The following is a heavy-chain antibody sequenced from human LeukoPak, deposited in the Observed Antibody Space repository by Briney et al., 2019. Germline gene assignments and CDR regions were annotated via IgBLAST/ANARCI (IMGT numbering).Heavy chain of an antibody. CDR2: INHSGST. CDR3: AREGTYYYDSSGMP. V-gene: IGHV4-34*01. Sequence: SETLSLTCAVYGGSFSGYYWSWIRQPPGKGLEWIGEINHSGSTNYNPSLKSRVTISVDTSKNQFSLKLSSVTAADTPVYYCAREGTYYYDSSGMPWGQGTLVTVSS. J-gene: IGHJ5*02. CDR1: GGSFSGYY. D-gene: IGHD3-22*01.